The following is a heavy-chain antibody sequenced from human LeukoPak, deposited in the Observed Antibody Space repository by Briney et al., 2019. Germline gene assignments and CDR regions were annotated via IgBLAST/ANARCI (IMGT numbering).Heavy chain of an antibody. D-gene: IGHD3-22*01. CDR3: AKDLLNYYDSSGYYGTTNFDY. V-gene: IGHV3-23*01. J-gene: IGHJ4*02. Sequence: GGSLRLSCAASGFTFSSYAMSCVRQAPGKGLEWVSAISGSGGSTYYADSVKGRFTISRDNSKNTLYLQMNSLRAEDTAVYYCAKDLLNYYDSSGYYGTTNFDYWGQGTLVTVSS. CDR1: GFTFSSYA. CDR2: ISGSGGST.